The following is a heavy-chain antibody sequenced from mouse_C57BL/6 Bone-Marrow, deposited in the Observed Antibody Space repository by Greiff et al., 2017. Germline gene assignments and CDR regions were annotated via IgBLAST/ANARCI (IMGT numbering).Heavy chain of an antibody. CDR3: AREDYYGSSSYFDY. J-gene: IGHJ2*01. Sequence: QVQLKQSGAGLVRPGASVKLSCKASGYTFTDYYINWVKQRPGQGLEWIARIYPGSGNTYYNEKFKGKATLTAEKSSSTAYMQLSSLTSEDSAVYFCAREDYYGSSSYFDYWGQGTTLTVSS. V-gene: IGHV1-76*01. CDR1: GYTFTDYY. CDR2: IYPGSGNT. D-gene: IGHD1-1*01.